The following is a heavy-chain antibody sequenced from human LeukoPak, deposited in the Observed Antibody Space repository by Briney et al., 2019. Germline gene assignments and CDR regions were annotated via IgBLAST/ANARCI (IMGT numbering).Heavy chain of an antibody. Sequence: ETLSLTGAVSGGSISSSNWWSWVRQAPGKGLEWVANIKQDGSEKYYVDSVKGRFTISRDNAKNSLYLQMNSLRAEDTAVYYCARDPEWELLSLDYWGQGTLVTVSS. V-gene: IGHV3-7*01. CDR2: IKQDGSEK. CDR3: ARDPEWELLSLDY. CDR1: GGSISSSNW. J-gene: IGHJ4*02. D-gene: IGHD1-26*01.